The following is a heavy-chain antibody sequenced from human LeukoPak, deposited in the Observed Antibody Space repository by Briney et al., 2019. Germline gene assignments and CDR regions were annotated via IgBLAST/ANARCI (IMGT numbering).Heavy chain of an antibody. CDR3: AKSETVVAPPEY. V-gene: IGHV3-23*01. J-gene: IGHJ4*02. CDR2: VTASGLST. Sequence: GGSLRLSCAASGFTFSNYAMSWVRQAPGKGLEWVLGVTASGLSTYYADSVKGRFTISRDNSKNTLYLQMNSLRAEDAAVYYCAKSETVVAPPEYWGQGTLVTVSS. D-gene: IGHD4-23*01. CDR1: GFTFSNYA.